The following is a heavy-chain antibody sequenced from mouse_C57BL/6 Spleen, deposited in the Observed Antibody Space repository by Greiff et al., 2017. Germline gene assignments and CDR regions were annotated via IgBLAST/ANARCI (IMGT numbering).Heavy chain of an antibody. D-gene: IGHD4-1*01. CDR1: GFTFSDYG. J-gene: IGHJ4*01. Sequence: EVKLMESGGGLVKPGGSLKLSCAASGFTFSDYGMHWVRQAPEKGLEWVAYISSGSSTIYYADTVKGRFTLSRDKAKNTLFLQMTSLRSEDTAMDYWAREETGTGAMDYWGQGTSVTVSS. CDR2: ISSGSSTI. CDR3: AREETGTGAMDY. V-gene: IGHV5-17*01.